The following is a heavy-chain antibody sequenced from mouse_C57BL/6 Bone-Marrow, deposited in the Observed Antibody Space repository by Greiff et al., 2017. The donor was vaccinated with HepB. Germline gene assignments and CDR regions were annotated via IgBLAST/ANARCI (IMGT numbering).Heavy chain of an antibody. CDR1: GYTFSTYW. J-gene: IGHJ3*01. CDR2: IYPGDGDT. V-gene: IGHV1-80*01. Sequence: VQLQQSGAELVKPGASVKISCKTSGYTFSTYWMNWVKQRPGKGLEWIGQIYPGDGDTNYNGKFKGKATLTADKSSSTAYMQLSSLTSEDSAVYFCARGGWFAYWGQGTLVTVSA. CDR3: ARGGWFAY.